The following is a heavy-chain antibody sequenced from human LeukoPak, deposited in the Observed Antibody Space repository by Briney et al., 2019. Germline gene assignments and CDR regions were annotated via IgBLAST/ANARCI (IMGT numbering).Heavy chain of an antibody. V-gene: IGHV3-23*01. Sequence: GGTLRLSCAASGFTFSTYGMHWVRQAPGKGLEWVSGITGSSTSTYYSDSVKGRFTISRDNSKNTLYLQMNSLKTEDTAVYYCATYSYGYLVRWGQGTLVTVSS. CDR1: GFTFSTYG. J-gene: IGHJ4*02. D-gene: IGHD5-18*01. CDR2: ITGSSTST. CDR3: ATYSYGYLVR.